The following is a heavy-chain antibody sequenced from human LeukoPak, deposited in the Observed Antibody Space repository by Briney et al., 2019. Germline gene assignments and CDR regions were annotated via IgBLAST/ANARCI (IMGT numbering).Heavy chain of an antibody. CDR2: ISTSGRT. V-gene: IGHV4-39*01. Sequence: SEPLTHTCTVSGTPISSSRYYWGWTHQPPGNALEWIANISTSGRTYYNTSLKSRESISVDTSKNQFSLKLTSLTAADTAVYYCARVVLWSLNSSGWYYFDYWGQGTLVTVSS. CDR3: ARVVLWSLNSSGWYYFDY. J-gene: IGHJ4*02. D-gene: IGHD6-19*01. CDR1: GTPISSSRYY.